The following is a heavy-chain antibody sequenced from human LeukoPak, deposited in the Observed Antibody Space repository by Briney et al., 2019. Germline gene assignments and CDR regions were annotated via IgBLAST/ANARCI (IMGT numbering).Heavy chain of an antibody. D-gene: IGHD1-26*01. CDR2: IIPILGIA. CDR1: GGTFSSYA. Sequence: GASVKVSCKASGGTFSSYAISWVRQAPGQGLEWMGRIIPILGIANYAQKFQGRVTITADKSTSTAYMELSSLRSEDTAVYYCASPISGRPPQWYFDLWGRGTLVTVSS. CDR3: ASPISGRPPQWYFDL. J-gene: IGHJ2*01. V-gene: IGHV1-69*04.